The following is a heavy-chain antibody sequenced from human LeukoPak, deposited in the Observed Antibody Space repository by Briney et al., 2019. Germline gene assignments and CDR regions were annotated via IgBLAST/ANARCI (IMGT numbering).Heavy chain of an antibody. CDR2: IVVGSGNT. Sequence: GTSVTVSCKASGFTFTSSAVQWVRQARGQRLEWIGWIVVGSGNTNYAQKFQERVTITRDMSTSTAYMELSSLRSEDAAVYYCAADSYYYGSDGDYWGQGTLVTVSS. CDR3: AADSYYYGSDGDY. D-gene: IGHD3-10*01. J-gene: IGHJ4*02. CDR1: GFTFTSSA. V-gene: IGHV1-58*01.